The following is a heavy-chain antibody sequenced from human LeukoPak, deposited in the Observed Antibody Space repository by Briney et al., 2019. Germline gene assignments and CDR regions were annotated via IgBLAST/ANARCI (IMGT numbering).Heavy chain of an antibody. CDR2: INSDGNST. D-gene: IGHD3-10*01. CDR1: GFTFSSYW. V-gene: IGHV3-74*01. J-gene: IGHJ4*02. Sequence: GGSLRLSCAASGFTFSSYWMHWVRQAPGKGLVWVSRINSDGNSTNYADSVKGRFTISRDNAKNTLYLQMDSLRAEDTAVYFCARVLDGSGSRSFDYWGQGTLVTVSS. CDR3: ARVLDGSGSRSFDY.